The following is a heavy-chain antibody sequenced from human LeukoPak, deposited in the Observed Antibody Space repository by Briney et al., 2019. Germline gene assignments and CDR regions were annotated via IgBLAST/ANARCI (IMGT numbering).Heavy chain of an antibody. V-gene: IGHV4-39*02. D-gene: IGHD1-14*01. CDR3: AREHSDNTDDASDI. Sequence: HPSETLSLTCTVSGVSISSYYWGWVRQPPGKGLEWLGSIYYSGSTYYHPSRKSRVTISADTSRNKFSLKLNPVTAAHTAVYYCAREHSDNTDDASDIWGQGTVVTVSS. CDR2: IYYSGST. CDR1: GVSISSYY. J-gene: IGHJ3*02.